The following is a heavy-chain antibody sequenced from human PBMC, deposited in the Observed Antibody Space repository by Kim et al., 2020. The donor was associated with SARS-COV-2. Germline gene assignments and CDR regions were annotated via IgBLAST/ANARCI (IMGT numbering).Heavy chain of an antibody. Sequence: VKGRFTISRDNAKNSLYLQMNSLRAEDTAVYYCARDPGSIAAAGAGADVDYWGQGTLVTVSS. J-gene: IGHJ4*02. D-gene: IGHD6-13*01. V-gene: IGHV3-11*06. CDR3: ARDPGSIAAAGAGADVDY.